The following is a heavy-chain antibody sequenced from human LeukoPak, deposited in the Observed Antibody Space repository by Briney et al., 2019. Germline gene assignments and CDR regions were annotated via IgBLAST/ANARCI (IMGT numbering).Heavy chain of an antibody. CDR2: ISWNSGSI. V-gene: IGHV3-9*01. D-gene: IGHD2-2*01. Sequence: SGGSLRLSCAASGFTFDDYAMNWVRQAPGKGLEWVSGISWNSGSIGYADSVKGRFTISRDNAKNSLYLQMNTLRAEDTAVYYCASESPSSSSRTLDYWGQGTLVTVSS. J-gene: IGHJ4*02. CDR3: ASESPSSSSRTLDY. CDR1: GFTFDDYA.